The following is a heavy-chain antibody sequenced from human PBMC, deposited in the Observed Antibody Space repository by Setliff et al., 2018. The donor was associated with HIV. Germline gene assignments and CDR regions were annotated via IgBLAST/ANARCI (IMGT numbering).Heavy chain of an antibody. CDR3: AGVLSSGYYDGP. CDR1: GYSISSGYY. D-gene: IGHD3-22*01. V-gene: IGHV4-38-2*02. J-gene: IGHJ5*02. Sequence: KPSETLSLTCTVSGYSISSGYYWGWIRQPPGKGLEWIGSIYHSGSTYYNPSLKSRVTISVDTSKNQFSLKLRSVTAADTAVYYCAGVLSSGYYDGPWGQGTLVTVSS. CDR2: IYHSGST.